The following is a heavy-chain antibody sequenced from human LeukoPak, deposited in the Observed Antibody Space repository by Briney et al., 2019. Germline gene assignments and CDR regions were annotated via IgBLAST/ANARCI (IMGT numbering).Heavy chain of an antibody. CDR2: ISAYNGNT. CDR1: GYTFTSYG. CDR3: ARDRGSSWYGGFDY. J-gene: IGHJ4*02. V-gene: IGHV1-18*01. Sequence: ASVKVSCKASGYTFTSYGISWVRQAPRQGLEWMGWISAYNGNTNYAQKLQGRVTMTTDTSTSTAYMELRSLRSDDTAVYYCARDRGSSWYGGFDYWGQGTLVTVSS. D-gene: IGHD6-13*01.